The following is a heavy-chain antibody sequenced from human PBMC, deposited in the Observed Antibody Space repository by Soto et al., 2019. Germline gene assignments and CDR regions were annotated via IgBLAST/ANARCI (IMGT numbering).Heavy chain of an antibody. V-gene: IGHV3-23*01. D-gene: IGHD2-8*02. CDR3: AKATATGGGAFDI. CDR1: GFTCSSYD. J-gene: IGHJ3*02. CDR2: ILVGGST. Sequence: EVQMLESGGGLVQPGGSLRLSCAASGFTCSSYDMSWVRQAPGKGLEWVSTILVGGSTYYADSVKGRFTISRDNSKNTVYLQMNSLTAGDTAVYYCAKATATGGGAFDICGQGTMVTFSS.